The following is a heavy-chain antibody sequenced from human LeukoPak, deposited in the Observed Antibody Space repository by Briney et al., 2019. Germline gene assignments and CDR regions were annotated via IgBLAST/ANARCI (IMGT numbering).Heavy chain of an antibody. CDR3: ARGIAVAGTAVNYFDY. D-gene: IGHD6-19*01. J-gene: IGHJ4*02. CDR2: INAGNGNT. Sequence: ASVKVSCKASGYTFTSYAMHWVRQAPGQRPEWMGWINAGNGNTKYSQKFQGRVTITRDTSASTAYMELSSLRSEDTAVYYCARGIAVAGTAVNYFDYWGQGTLVTVSS. CDR1: GYTFTSYA. V-gene: IGHV1-3*01.